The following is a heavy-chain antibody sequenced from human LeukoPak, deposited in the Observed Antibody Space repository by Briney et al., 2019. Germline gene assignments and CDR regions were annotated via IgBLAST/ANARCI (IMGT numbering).Heavy chain of an antibody. CDR3: ARDLSGSLYFDY. CDR2: LYISGST. V-gene: IGHV4-4*07. Sequence: SETLSLTCTVSGASISRYYYNWIRQTAGRGLEWICRLYISGSTDYNPSLKSRVTISVDTSNNQFSLNLNSVTAADTAVYFCARDLSGSLYFDYWGQGVLVTVSS. CDR1: GASISRYY. D-gene: IGHD3-10*01. J-gene: IGHJ4*02.